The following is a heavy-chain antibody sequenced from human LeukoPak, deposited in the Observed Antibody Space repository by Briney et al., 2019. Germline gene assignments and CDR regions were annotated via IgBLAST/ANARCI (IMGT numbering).Heavy chain of an antibody. V-gene: IGHV4-39*07. CDR2: IYYSGST. Sequence: PSETLSLTCTVSGGSISSSSYYWGWIRQPPGKGLEWIGSIYYSGSTYYNPSLKSRVTISVDTSKNQFSLKLSSVTAADTAVYYCARGLIFFDYWGQGTLVTVSS. CDR1: GGSISSSSYY. J-gene: IGHJ4*02. D-gene: IGHD3-16*01. CDR3: ARGLIFFDY.